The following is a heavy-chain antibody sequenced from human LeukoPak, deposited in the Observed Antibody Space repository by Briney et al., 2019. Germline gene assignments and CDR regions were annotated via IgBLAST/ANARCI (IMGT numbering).Heavy chain of an antibody. CDR3: ARIVGSSTNY. CDR1: GFTFSAYG. CDR2: IRYDGSNK. J-gene: IGHJ4*02. V-gene: IGHV3-30*02. D-gene: IGHD6-6*01. Sequence: GGSLRLSCAASGFTFSAYGMHWVRQAPGKGLGWVSFIRYDGSNKYYVDSVKGRFTISRDNSKNTLYLQMNSLRAEDTAVYYCARIVGSSTNYWGQGTLVTVSS.